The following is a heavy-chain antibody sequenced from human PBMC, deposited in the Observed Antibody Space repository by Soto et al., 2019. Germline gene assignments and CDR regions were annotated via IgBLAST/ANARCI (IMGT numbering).Heavy chain of an antibody. CDR3: AKPRAQWLATGDAFDI. J-gene: IGHJ3*02. Sequence: GSLRLSCAASGFTFSSYAMSWVRQAPGKGLEWVSAISGSGGSTYYADSVKGRFTISRDNSKNTLYLQMNSLRAEDTAVYYCAKPRAQWLATGDAFDIWGQGTMVTVSS. CDR2: ISGSGGST. D-gene: IGHD6-19*01. V-gene: IGHV3-23*01. CDR1: GFTFSSYA.